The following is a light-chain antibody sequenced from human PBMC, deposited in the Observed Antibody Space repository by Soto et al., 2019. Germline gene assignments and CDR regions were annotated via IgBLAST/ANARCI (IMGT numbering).Light chain of an antibody. J-gene: IGKJ2*01. CDR1: QSINTY. Sequence: EIVLTQSPATLSLSPGERATLSCRASQSINTYLAWYQQRPGQVPRLLIYEASNRATGISGRFSGSGSGTDFTLTISSLEFEDSAVYYCQQRTNWPPYTVGQGTKLEIK. CDR2: EAS. V-gene: IGKV3-11*01. CDR3: QQRTNWPPYT.